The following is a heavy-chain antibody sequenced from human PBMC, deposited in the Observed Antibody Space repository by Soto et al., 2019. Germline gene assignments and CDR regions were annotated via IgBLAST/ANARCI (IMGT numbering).Heavy chain of an antibody. Sequence: GGSLRLSCAASGFTFSSYAIGWVRQAPGKGLEWVSAISGSGGSTYYADSVKGRFTISRDNSKNTLYLQMNSLRAEDTAVYYCAKEEGIAVAGTGDAFDIWGQGTMVTVSS. CDR3: AKEEGIAVAGTGDAFDI. CDR1: GFTFSSYA. J-gene: IGHJ3*02. V-gene: IGHV3-23*01. D-gene: IGHD6-19*01. CDR2: ISGSGGST.